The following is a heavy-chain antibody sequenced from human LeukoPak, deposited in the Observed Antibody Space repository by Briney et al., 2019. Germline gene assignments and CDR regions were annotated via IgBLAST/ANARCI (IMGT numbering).Heavy chain of an antibody. D-gene: IGHD5-12*01. Sequence: GGSLRLSCAASGFTFSTYWMHWVRQAPGKGLVWVSRINSDGSSTSYADSVKGRFTISRDNAKNTLYLQMNSLRAEDTAVYYCARAPSRYSGYAAADYWGQGTLVTVSS. CDR3: ARAPSRYSGYAAADY. V-gene: IGHV3-74*01. CDR1: GFTFSTYW. CDR2: INSDGSST. J-gene: IGHJ4*02.